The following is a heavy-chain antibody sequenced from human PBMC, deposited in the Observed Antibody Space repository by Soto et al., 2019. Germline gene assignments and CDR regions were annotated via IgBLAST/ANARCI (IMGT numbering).Heavy chain of an antibody. CDR1: GFTFSSYG. CDR3: AKDNGSGCDWLRVGDASDI. D-gene: IGHD5-12*01. Sequence: QVQLVESGGGVVQPGRSLRLSCAASGFTFSSYGMHWVRQAPGKGLEWVAVISYDGSNKYYADSVKGRLTISRANSKTTLYLQMNSLRGEDTAVYYCAKDNGSGCDWLRVGDASDIWGQGTMVTVSS. V-gene: IGHV3-30*18. CDR2: ISYDGSNK. J-gene: IGHJ3*02.